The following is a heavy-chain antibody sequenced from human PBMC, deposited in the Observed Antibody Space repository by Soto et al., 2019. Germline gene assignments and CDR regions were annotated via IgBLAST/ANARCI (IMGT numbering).Heavy chain of an antibody. J-gene: IGHJ4*02. CDR3: ARDPRITMIAFLDKTNLRK. CDR1: GGSISSGDYY. CDR2: IYYSGST. D-gene: IGHD3-22*01. V-gene: IGHV4-30-4*01. Sequence: QVQLQESGPGLVKPSQTLSLTCTVSGGSISSGDYYWSWIRQPPGKGLEWIGYIYYSGSTYYNPSLKSRVTISVDTSKNQCSLKLSSVTAADTAVSYCARDPRITMIAFLDKTNLRKWGQGTLVTVCS.